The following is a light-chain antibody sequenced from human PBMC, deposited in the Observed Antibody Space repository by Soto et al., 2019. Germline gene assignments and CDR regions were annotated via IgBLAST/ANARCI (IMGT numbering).Light chain of an antibody. Sequence: EIVMTQSPATLSVSPGERVTLSCRASQSVSSNLAWYQQKPGQAPRLLIYFASTTATGIPARFSGSGSGTEFTLSISSLRSEDFAVYYCQQYNNWPRTFGQGTKVEIK. J-gene: IGKJ1*01. CDR2: FAS. V-gene: IGKV3-15*01. CDR1: QSVSSN. CDR3: QQYNNWPRT.